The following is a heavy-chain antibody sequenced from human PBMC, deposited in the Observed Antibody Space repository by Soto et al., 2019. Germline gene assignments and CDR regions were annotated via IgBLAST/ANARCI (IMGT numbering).Heavy chain of an antibody. V-gene: IGHV3-33*01. CDR1: GFTFSSYG. D-gene: IGHD3-10*01. CDR2: IWYDGSNK. Sequence: QVQLVESGGGVVQPGRSLRLSCAASGFTFSSYGMHWVRQAPGKGLEWVAVIWYDGSNKYYADSVKGRFTISRDNSKNTLYLQMNSLRAEDTAVYYCAREEGSGAGYFDYWGQGTLVTVSS. J-gene: IGHJ4*02. CDR3: AREEGSGAGYFDY.